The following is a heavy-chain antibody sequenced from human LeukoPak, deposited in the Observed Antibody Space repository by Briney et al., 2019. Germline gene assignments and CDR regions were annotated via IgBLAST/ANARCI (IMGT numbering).Heavy chain of an antibody. CDR2: VHGDGNNI. Sequence: QPGGSLRLSCAASGFAFSHYSMHWVRQAPGKGLVWVSRVHGDGNNIGYADSVKGRFTIFRDNAKNTLYLQMNSLRPDDTAVYYCARARVGDPTDYWGQGTLVTVSS. CDR1: GFAFSHYS. J-gene: IGHJ4*02. CDR3: ARARVGDPTDY. D-gene: IGHD1-26*01. V-gene: IGHV3-74*01.